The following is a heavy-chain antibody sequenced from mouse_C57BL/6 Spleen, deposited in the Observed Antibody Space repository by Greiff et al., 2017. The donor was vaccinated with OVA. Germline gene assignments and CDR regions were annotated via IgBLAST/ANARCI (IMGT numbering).Heavy chain of an antibody. D-gene: IGHD1-1*01. J-gene: IGHJ2*01. Sequence: QVQLKQPGAELVKPGASVKMSCKASGYTFTSYWITWVKQRPGQGLEWIGDIFPGSGSTNYNEKFKSKATLTVDTSSSTAYMQLSSLTSEDSAVYYCARERWEGDYFDYWGQGTTLTVSS. CDR3: ARERWEGDYFDY. CDR2: IFPGSGST. V-gene: IGHV1-55*01. CDR1: GYTFTSYW.